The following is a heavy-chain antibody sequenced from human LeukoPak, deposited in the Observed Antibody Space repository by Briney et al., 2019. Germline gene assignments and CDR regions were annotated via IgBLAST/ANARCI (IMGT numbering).Heavy chain of an antibody. CDR1: GFIFSRHA. D-gene: IGHD5-24*01. V-gene: IGHV3-23*01. CDR2: TGLNSVNT. CDR3: AKGDDIGKHPIRVFYFDN. J-gene: IGHJ4*02. Sequence: GGTLRLSCTASGFIFSRHAMSWVRQAPGKGLEWVSTTGLNSVNTLCADSVQGRFTISRDNSRNTLDLQIDNLRVDDTAVYYCAKGDDIGKHPIRVFYFDNWGQGTLVTVSS.